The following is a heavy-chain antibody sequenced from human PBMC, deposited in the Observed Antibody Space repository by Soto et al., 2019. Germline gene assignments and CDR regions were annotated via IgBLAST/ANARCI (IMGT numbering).Heavy chain of an antibody. CDR3: ARGLSLPGGRFQY. CDR1: GFTLTDYA. CDR2: INADNGDT. V-gene: IGHV1-3*01. Sequence: ASVKVSCKASGFTLTDYAIHWVRQAPGQRLEWMGWINADNGDTKYSQKFQGRVTMTTNTSASTAYMDLSSLHSDDTAVYYCARGLSLPGGRFQYWGQGTLVTVS. J-gene: IGHJ1*01.